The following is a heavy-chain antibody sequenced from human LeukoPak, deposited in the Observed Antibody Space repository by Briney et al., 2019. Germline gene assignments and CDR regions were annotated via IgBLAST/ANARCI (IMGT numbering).Heavy chain of an antibody. V-gene: IGHV4-34*01. D-gene: IGHD6-19*01. CDR2: INHSGSP. CDR1: GGSFSDYY. J-gene: IGHJ4*02. CDR3: ARDGHHIAVAGTPDY. Sequence: TPSETLSLTCAVYGGSFSDYYWTWIRQPPGKGLEWIGEINHSGSPNNNPSLKSRVSISFDTSKNQFSLKLSSVTAADTAVYYCARDGHHIAVAGTPDYWGQGTLVTVSS.